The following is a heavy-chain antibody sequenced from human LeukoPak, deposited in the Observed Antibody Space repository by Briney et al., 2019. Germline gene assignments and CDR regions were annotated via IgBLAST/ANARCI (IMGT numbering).Heavy chain of an antibody. CDR2: ISSSGSTI. CDR3: TTDGSGKGLPYYYMDV. Sequence: GGSLRLSCAASGFTFSSYEMNWVRQAPGKGLEWVSYISSSGSTIYYADSVKGRFTISRDNAKNTLYLQMNSLKTEDTAVYYCTTDGSGKGLPYYYMDVWGKGTTVTVSS. D-gene: IGHD3-10*01. J-gene: IGHJ6*03. CDR1: GFTFSSYE. V-gene: IGHV3-48*03.